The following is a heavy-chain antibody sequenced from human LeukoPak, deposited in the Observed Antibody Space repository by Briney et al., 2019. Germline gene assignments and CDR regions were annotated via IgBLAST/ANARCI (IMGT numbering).Heavy chain of an antibody. Sequence: SVKVSCKASGGTFSSYAISWVRQAPGQGLEWMGGIIPIFGTANYAQKFQGRVTITADESTSTAYMELSSLRSEDTAVYYCARYDADSSSSGKGFDYYYYMDVWGKGTTVTVSS. CDR1: GGTFSSYA. D-gene: IGHD6-6*01. CDR2: IIPIFGTA. J-gene: IGHJ6*03. CDR3: ARYDADSSSSGKGFDYYYYMDV. V-gene: IGHV1-69*01.